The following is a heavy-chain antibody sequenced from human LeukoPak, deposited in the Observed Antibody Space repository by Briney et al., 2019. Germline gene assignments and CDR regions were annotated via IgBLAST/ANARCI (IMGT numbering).Heavy chain of an antibody. CDR2: IKQDGSEK. Sequence: TGGSLRLSCAASGFTFSSYWMSWVRQAPGKGLEWVANIKQDGSEKYYVDSVKGRFTISRDNAKNSLYLQMNSLRAEDTAVYYCARIRGGWYEDAFDIWGQGTMVTVSS. D-gene: IGHD6-19*01. CDR1: GFTFSSYW. CDR3: ARIRGGWYEDAFDI. V-gene: IGHV3-7*01. J-gene: IGHJ3*02.